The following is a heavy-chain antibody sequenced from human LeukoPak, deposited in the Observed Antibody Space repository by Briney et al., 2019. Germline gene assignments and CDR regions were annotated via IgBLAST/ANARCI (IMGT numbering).Heavy chain of an antibody. D-gene: IGHD1-26*01. J-gene: IGHJ4*02. CDR1: GFTASNAW. V-gene: IGHV3-15*01. CDR2: IKSKTDGGTT. Sequence: GGSLRLSCAVSGFTASNAWMSSVRQAPGKGLEWVGRIKSKTDGGTTDYAAPVKGRFTISRDDSKNTLYLQMSSLKTEDTAVYYGTTSGSYYRYIFDYWGQGTLVTVSS. CDR3: TTSGSYYRYIFDY.